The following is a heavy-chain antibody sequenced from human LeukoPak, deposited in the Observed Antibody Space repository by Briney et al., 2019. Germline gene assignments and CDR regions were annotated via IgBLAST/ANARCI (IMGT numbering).Heavy chain of an antibody. CDR3: TREGVYAPDGSGYHRDAFDI. D-gene: IGHD3-22*01. J-gene: IGHJ3*02. CDR1: GYTFTGYY. CDR2: INPNSGGP. V-gene: IGHV1-2*02. Sequence: ASVKVSCKASGYTFTGYYMHWVRQAPGQGLEWMGWINPNSGGPNYAQKFQGRVTMTRDTSISTAYMELSRLRSDDTAVYYCTREGVYAPDGSGYHRDAFDIWGQGTVVIGSS.